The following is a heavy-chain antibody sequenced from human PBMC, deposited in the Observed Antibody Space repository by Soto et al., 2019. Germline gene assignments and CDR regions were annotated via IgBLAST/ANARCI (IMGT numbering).Heavy chain of an antibody. CDR2: VNHSGST. J-gene: IGHJ4*02. Sequence: WIWIRQPPGKGLEWIGEVNHSGSTNYNPSLKSRVTISIDTSKNQFSLNLTSVTAADTAVYYCARGMITFGGVRRYFDFWGQGALVTVSS. CDR3: ARGMITFGGVRRYFDF. V-gene: IGHV4-34*01. D-gene: IGHD3-16*01.